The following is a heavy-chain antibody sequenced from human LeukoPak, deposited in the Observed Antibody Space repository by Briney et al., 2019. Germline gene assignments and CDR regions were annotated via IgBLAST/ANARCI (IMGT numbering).Heavy chain of an antibody. V-gene: IGHV4-59*01. CDR1: GGSISRYY. Sequence: LETLSLTCTVSGGSISRYYWSWIRQPPGEGLEWIGYIYYTGTTNYNPSLKNRVTMSVDTSKNQFSLKLSSVTTADTAVYYCARTGIWSGYYTFDYWGQGSLVTVSS. CDR3: ARTGIWSGYYTFDY. D-gene: IGHD3-3*01. J-gene: IGHJ4*02. CDR2: IYYTGTT.